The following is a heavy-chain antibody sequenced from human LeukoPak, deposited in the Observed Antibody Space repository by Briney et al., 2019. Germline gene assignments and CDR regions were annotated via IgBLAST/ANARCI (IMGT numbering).Heavy chain of an antibody. CDR2: MNPKTGNT. CDR1: GYIFPNYD. CDR3: ARDNYPYGLDV. Sequence: ASVKVSCKASGYIFPNYDINWVRQATGQGLEWMGWMNPKTGNTGYAQKFQGRVTMNRDTSTNTAYMELSSLRLEDTAVYYCARDNYPYGLDVWGQGTTVTVSS. D-gene: IGHD1-1*01. J-gene: IGHJ6*02. V-gene: IGHV1-8*01.